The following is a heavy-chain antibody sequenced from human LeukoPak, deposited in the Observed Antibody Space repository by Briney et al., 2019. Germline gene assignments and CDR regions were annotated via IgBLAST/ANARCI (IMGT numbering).Heavy chain of an antibody. CDR1: GGSISSGSYY. CDR3: ARVRYSYGKNWFDP. J-gene: IGHJ5*02. D-gene: IGHD5-18*01. Sequence: SETLSLTCTVSGGSISSGSYYWSWIRQPAGKGLEWIGRIYTSGSTNYNPSLKSRVTISVDTSKNQFSLKLSSVTAADTAVYYCARVRYSYGKNWFDPWGQGTLVTVSS. V-gene: IGHV4-61*02. CDR2: IYTSGST.